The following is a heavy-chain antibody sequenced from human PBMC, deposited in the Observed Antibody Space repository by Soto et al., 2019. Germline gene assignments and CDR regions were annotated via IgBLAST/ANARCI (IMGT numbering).Heavy chain of an antibody. D-gene: IGHD4-17*01. V-gene: IGHV4-34*01. CDR1: GGSFSGYY. J-gene: IGHJ4*02. Sequence: SESLSLTCAVYGGSFSGYYWSWIRQPPGKGLEWIGEINHSGSTNYNPSLKSRVTISVDTSKNQFSLKLSSVTAADTAVYYCARGRLKYRYGDFDYWGQGTLVTVSS. CDR2: INHSGST. CDR3: ARGRLKYRYGDFDY.